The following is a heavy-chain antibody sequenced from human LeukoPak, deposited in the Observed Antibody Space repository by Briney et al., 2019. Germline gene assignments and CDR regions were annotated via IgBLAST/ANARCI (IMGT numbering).Heavy chain of an antibody. V-gene: IGHV4-30-2*01. Sequence: SQTLSLTCTVSGGSISSGGYYWSWIRQPPGKGLEWIGYIYHSGSTYYNPSLKSRVTISVDRSKNQFSLKLSSVTAADTAVYYCASSRMDFQHWGQGTPVTVSS. CDR2: IYHSGST. J-gene: IGHJ1*01. D-gene: IGHD5-24*01. CDR1: GGSISSGGYY. CDR3: ASSRMDFQH.